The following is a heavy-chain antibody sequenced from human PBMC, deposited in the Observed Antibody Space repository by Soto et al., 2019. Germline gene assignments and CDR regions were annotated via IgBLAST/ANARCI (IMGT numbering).Heavy chain of an antibody. CDR3: ATPAGGSGSGYAFDI. Sequence: GASVKVSCRASGYTFTSYYMHWVRQAPGQGLEWMGRIIPILGIANYAQKFQGRVTITADKSTSTAYMELSSLRSEDTAVYYCATPAGGSGSGYAFDIWGHGTMVTVSS. CDR2: IIPILGIA. CDR1: GYTFTSYY. D-gene: IGHD3-10*01. V-gene: IGHV1-69*02. J-gene: IGHJ3*02.